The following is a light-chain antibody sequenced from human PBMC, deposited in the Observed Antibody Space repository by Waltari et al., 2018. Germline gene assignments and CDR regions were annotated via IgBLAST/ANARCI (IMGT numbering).Light chain of an antibody. CDR3: CSYAGRSTWV. V-gene: IGLV2-23*02. Sequence: QSALTHPASDSGSPGQSITISCTGASTAVSYYNHVSWYQQIPGKAPKVIIYDVTKRPSGVSHRFSGSKSGNSASLSISGLQAEDEAHYYCCSYAGRSTWVFGGGTKVTVL. J-gene: IGLJ3*02. CDR2: DVT. CDR1: STAVSYYNH.